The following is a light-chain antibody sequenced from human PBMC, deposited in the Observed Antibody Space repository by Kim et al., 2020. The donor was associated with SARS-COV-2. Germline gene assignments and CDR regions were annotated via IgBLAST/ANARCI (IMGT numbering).Light chain of an antibody. CDR3: QQYNNYPWT. V-gene: IGKV1-16*01. Sequence: AAVGDRVTITCRASQDICKYLDWFQQKPGKAPKLLIYAASSLETGVPSRFSGSGSRTDFTLTISSLQPEDVATYYCQQYNNYPWTFGQGTKVDIK. CDR1: QDICKY. CDR2: AAS. J-gene: IGKJ1*01.